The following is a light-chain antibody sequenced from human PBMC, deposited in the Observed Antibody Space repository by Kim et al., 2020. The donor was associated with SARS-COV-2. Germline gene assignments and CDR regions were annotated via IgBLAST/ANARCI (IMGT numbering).Light chain of an antibody. V-gene: IGKV3-20*01. CDR2: GAS. J-gene: IGKJ2*01. Sequence: SPGDRATLSCSDSQPGKRGYFAWLQQTPGQAPRLLISGASTRATGIPDRFSGSGSETDFTLTISRLQPEDFAVYYCQHYDHSGYTCGQGTKLEI. CDR3: QHYDHSGYT. CDR1: QPGKRGY.